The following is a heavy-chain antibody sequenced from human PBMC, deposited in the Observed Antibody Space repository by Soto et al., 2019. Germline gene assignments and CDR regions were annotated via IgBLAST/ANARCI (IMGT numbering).Heavy chain of an antibody. D-gene: IGHD1-26*01. CDR3: VRDRDSDTWPSRDV. V-gene: IGHV1-18*01. J-gene: IGHJ6*04. CDR2: ISAKNGDT. Sequence: QVHLVQSGAELKKPGASVRVSCKASGYSFTRNGISWVRQAPGQGLEWRGWISAKNGDTNYAQKFQGRVIMTTDTSTSTAYMELRSLRSDDTAVYYCVRDRDSDTWPSRDVWGKGTTVTVSS. CDR1: GYSFTRNG.